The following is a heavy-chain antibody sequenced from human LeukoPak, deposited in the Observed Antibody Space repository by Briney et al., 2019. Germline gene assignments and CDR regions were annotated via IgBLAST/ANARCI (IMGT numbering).Heavy chain of an antibody. D-gene: IGHD1-26*01. CDR1: GFTFDDYA. Sequence: GGSLRLSCAASGFTFDDYAMHWVRQAPGKGLEWVSGISWNSGSIGYADSVKGRFTISRDNAKNSLYLQMNSLRAEDTAVYFCARGGGAFDIWGQGTMVTVSS. V-gene: IGHV3-9*01. CDR2: ISWNSGSI. J-gene: IGHJ3*02. CDR3: ARGGGAFDI.